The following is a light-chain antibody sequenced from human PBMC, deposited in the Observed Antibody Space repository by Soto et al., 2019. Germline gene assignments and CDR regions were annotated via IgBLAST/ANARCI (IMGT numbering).Light chain of an antibody. J-gene: IGLJ3*02. CDR1: YNL. Sequence: QSVLTQPASVSGSPGQSITISCSGTYNLVSWYQQHPGKAPKLMIFEVNKRPSGVSYRFSGSKSGNTASLTISALQAEDEADYYCSSYAGSNTFLFGGGTKVTVL. CDR3: SSYAGSNTFL. CDR2: EVN. V-gene: IGLV2-23*02.